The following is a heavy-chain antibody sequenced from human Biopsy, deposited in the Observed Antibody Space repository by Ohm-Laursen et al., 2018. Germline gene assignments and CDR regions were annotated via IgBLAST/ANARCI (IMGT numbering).Heavy chain of an antibody. V-gene: IGHV4-59*01. CDR3: ARGSNDFGGLYFPR. CDR2: ISYTGYT. CDR1: GGSISNYF. Sequence: GTLSLTWAVSGGSISNYFWTWIRQPPGKGLEWIGHISYTGYTSYNASLKSRVTISVDTSRNHFSLRLSSLTAADTAVYYCARGSNDFGGLYFPRWGQGTLLTVSS. D-gene: IGHD4-23*01. J-gene: IGHJ4*02.